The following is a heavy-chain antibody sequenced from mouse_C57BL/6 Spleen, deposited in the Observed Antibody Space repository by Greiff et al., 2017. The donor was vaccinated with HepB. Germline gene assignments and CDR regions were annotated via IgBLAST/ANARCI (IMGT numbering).Heavy chain of an antibody. CDR2: ISSGSSTI. CDR3: ARRRGSSCYAMDY. Sequence: EVKVVESGGGLVKPGGSLKLSCAASGFTFSDYGMHWVRQAPEKGLEWVAYISSGSSTIYYADTVKGRFTISRDNAKNTLFLQMTSLRSEDTAMYYCARRRGSSCYAMDYWGQGTSVTVSS. D-gene: IGHD1-1*01. V-gene: IGHV5-17*01. CDR1: GFTFSDYG. J-gene: IGHJ4*01.